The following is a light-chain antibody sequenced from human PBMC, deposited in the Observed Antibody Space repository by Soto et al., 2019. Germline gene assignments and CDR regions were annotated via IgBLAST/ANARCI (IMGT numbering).Light chain of an antibody. J-gene: IGKJ2*01. Sequence: DIQMTQSPSSVSASVGDRVTITCRASQDIGNFLAWYQQTQGKAPKLLIHGASSLYRGVASRFSGGGTGTDFTLTILCLQAEDFATYYCQQTLAFPRTFGQGTMVDIK. CDR2: GAS. V-gene: IGKV1-12*01. CDR3: QQTLAFPRT. CDR1: QDIGNF.